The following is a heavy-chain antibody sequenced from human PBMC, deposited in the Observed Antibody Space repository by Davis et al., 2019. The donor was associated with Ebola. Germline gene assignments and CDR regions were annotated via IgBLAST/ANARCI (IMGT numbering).Heavy chain of an antibody. J-gene: IGHJ5*02. CDR1: CYIFATYG. V-gene: IGHV1-18*01. CDR3: ARKGIDFYYDNSGYYREGWFVA. D-gene: IGHD3-22*01. CDR2: ISTYNGIT. Sequence: ASLKVTCKASCYIFATYGISRFRHVPGQGLEWMGWISTYNGITNYAEKFQGGVTMTTETSTSTVYREMRSLTSDDTAVYYCARKGIDFYYDNSGYYREGWFVAWGQETLVTICS.